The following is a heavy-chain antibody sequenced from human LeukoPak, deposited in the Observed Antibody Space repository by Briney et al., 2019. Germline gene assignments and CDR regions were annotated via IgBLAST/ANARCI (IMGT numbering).Heavy chain of an antibody. J-gene: IGHJ6*04. D-gene: IGHD3-10*02. CDR1: GFTFSTYS. CDR2: ISYDGSNK. V-gene: IGHV3-30*18. Sequence: GGSLRLSCAASGFTFSTYSMNWVRQSPGKGLEWVAVISYDGSNKYYADSVKGRFTISRDNAKNSLYLQMNSLRAEDTAVYYCAELGITMIGGVWGKGTTVTISS. CDR3: AELGITMIGGV.